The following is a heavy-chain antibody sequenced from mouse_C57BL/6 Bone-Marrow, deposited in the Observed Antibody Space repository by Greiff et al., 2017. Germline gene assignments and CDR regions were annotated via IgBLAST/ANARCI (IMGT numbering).Heavy chain of an antibody. V-gene: IGHV14-4*01. J-gene: IGHJ3*01. D-gene: IGHD2-1*01. CDR1: GFNIKDDY. Sequence: EVQLQQSGAELVRPGASVKLSCTASGFNIKDDYMHWVKQRPEQGLEWIGWIDPENGDTEYASKFQGKATITADTSSNTAYLQLSSLTSEDTAVYYCTSTIWFAYGGQGTLVTVSA. CDR3: TSTIWFAY. CDR2: IDPENGDT.